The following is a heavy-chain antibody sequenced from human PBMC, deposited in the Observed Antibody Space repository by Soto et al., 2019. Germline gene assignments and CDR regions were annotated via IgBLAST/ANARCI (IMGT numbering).Heavy chain of an antibody. D-gene: IGHD5-18*01. Sequence: EVQLLESGGGLVQPGGSLRLSCAASGFTFSSYAMSWVRQAPGKGLEWVSAISGSGGSTYYADSVKGRFTISRDNSKNTMSLQMNSLRGDDTAVYYCATDSAYSSVYFDYWGKATMVTVSS. CDR2: ISGSGGST. J-gene: IGHJ4*02. CDR1: GFTFSSYA. V-gene: IGHV3-23*01. CDR3: ATDSAYSSVYFDY.